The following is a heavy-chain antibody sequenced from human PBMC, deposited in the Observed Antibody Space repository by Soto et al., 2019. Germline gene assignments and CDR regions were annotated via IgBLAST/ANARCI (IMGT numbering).Heavy chain of an antibody. J-gene: IGHJ6*03. Sequence: PSETLSFTCTVSGGSISSYYWSWIRQPPGKGLEWIGYIYYSGSTNYNPSLKSRVTISVDTSKNQFSLKLSSVTAADTAVYYCARPGSDYGDYDAPFAFYYYYMDVWGKGTTVTVSS. D-gene: IGHD4-17*01. CDR3: ARPGSDYGDYDAPFAFYYYYMDV. CDR2: IYYSGST. V-gene: IGHV4-59*01. CDR1: GGSISSYY.